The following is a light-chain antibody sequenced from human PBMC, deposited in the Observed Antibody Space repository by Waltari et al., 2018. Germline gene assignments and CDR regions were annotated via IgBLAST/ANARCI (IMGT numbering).Light chain of an antibody. CDR3: CSYAGGSVI. Sequence: QSGLTQPASVSGSPGQSITIPCTGRSGAVGSYTLCPWYQRPPGKAPQLIISEVNDRPSGVSNRFSGSKSGNTASLTISGLQAEDEADYYCCSYAGGSVIFGGGTKLTVL. V-gene: IGLV2-23*02. J-gene: IGLJ2*01. CDR1: SGAVGSYTL. CDR2: EVN.